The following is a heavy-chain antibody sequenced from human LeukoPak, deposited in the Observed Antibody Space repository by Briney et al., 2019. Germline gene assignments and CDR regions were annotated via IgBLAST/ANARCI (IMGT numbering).Heavy chain of an antibody. V-gene: IGHV4-39*07. CDR3: ARDRSGGSWYDYFDY. D-gene: IGHD6-13*01. J-gene: IGHJ4*02. Sequence: SETLSLTCTVSGGSISSISYYWGWTRQPPGKGLEWIGSIYYSGSTYYSPSLKSRVTVSLDTSKNQFSLKLSSVTAADTAVYYCARDRSGGSWYDYFDYWGQGTLVTVSS. CDR2: IYYSGST. CDR1: GGSISSISYY.